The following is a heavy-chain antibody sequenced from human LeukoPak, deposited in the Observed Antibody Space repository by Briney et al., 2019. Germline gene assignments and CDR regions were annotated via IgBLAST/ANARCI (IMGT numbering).Heavy chain of an antibody. CDR1: GFTFSSYA. CDR3: ARSEWLTTPFDY. Sequence: PGGSLRLSCAASGFTFSSYAMSWVRQAPGKGLEWVSVIYSGGSTYYADSVKGRFTISRDNSKNTLYLQMNSLRAEDTAVYYCARSEWLTTPFDYWGQGTLVTVSS. CDR2: IYSGGST. V-gene: IGHV3-53*01. D-gene: IGHD3-3*01. J-gene: IGHJ4*02.